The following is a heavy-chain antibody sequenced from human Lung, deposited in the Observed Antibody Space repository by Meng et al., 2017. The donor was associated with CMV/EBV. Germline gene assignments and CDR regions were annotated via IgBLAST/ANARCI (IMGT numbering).Heavy chain of an antibody. Sequence: ASVXVSXKVSGYTLSELSMHWVRQAPGKGLEWMGGFDPEDGEAIYAQKFQGRVTMTEDTSTDTAYMELSSLRSDDTAVYYCAKVPRFYSYYGLDVWGQGTXVTV. CDR2: FDPEDGEA. V-gene: IGHV1-24*01. CDR3: AKVPRFYSYYGLDV. J-gene: IGHJ6*02. D-gene: IGHD3-10*01. CDR1: GYTLSELS.